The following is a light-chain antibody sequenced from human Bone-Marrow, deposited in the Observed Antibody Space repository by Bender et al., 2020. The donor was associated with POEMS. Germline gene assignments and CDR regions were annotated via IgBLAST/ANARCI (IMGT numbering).Light chain of an antibody. CDR3: CSYAGTSV. V-gene: IGLV2-8*01. J-gene: IGLJ1*01. CDR1: SSDIGAYNY. Sequence: QSALTQPPSASGSPGQSVTISCTGTSSDIGAYNYVSWYQQHPGKAPKLMIYDVTRRPSGVPDRFSGSKSGNTASLTVSGLQAEDEADYYCCSYAGTSVFGTGTKVTVL. CDR2: DVT.